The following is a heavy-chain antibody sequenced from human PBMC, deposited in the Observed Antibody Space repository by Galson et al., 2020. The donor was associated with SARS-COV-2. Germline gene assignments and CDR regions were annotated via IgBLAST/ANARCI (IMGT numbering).Heavy chain of an antibody. V-gene: IGHV3-30*04. CDR1: GFRFSLHP. CDR3: VRDKLGVNLGLDY. J-gene: IGHJ4*02. CDR2: SSYDGTQE. D-gene: IGHD3-10*01. Sequence: GGSLRLSCAASGFRFSLHPMHWVRQAPGKGLERVAVSSYDGTQEFYAESVKGRFTISRDNSKSTRHLKMNGLRVDDTAVYCGVRDKLGVNLGLDYWGQGTLVTVSS.